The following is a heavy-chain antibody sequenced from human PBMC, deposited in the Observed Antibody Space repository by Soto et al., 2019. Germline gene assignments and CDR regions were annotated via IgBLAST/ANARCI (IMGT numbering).Heavy chain of an antibody. CDR3: ARSIVVVTENDAFDI. CDR2: ISSSSSYI. V-gene: IGHV3-21*01. Sequence: GGSLRLSCAASGFTFSGYSMNWVRQAPGMGLEWVSSISSSSSYIYYADSVKGRFTISRDNAKNSLYLQMNSLRAEDTAVYYCARSIVVVTENDAFDIWGQGTMVTVSS. D-gene: IGHD2-21*02. J-gene: IGHJ3*02. CDR1: GFTFSGYS.